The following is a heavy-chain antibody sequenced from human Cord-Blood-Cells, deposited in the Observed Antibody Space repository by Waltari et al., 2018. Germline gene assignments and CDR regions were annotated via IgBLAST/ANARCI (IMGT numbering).Heavy chain of an antibody. CDR1: VGTFSSYA. V-gene: IGHV1-69*01. CDR3: ARDLTYSGSYYWFDP. Sequence: QVPLVPSGAEVEKHAVSVNVSREASVGTFSSYAISGVRQALGQGLEWMGGISPIFGTANYAQKFQGRVTITADESTSTAYMELSSLRAEDTAVYYCARDLTYSGSYYWFDPWGQGTLVTVSS. CDR2: ISPIFGTA. D-gene: IGHD1-26*01. J-gene: IGHJ5*02.